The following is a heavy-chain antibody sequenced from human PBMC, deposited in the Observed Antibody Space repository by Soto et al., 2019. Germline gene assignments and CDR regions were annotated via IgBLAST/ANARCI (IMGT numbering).Heavy chain of an antibody. Sequence: QVQVVQSGAEVKKPGASVKVACKASGYTFSTFGMSWVRQAPGQGLEWMGWISVEKGDTNSAQKYQDRVTMTTDTSTGTAYMELRSLTSDDTAVYYCARCYCIVGSSFTCWHFDLWGRGTLVTVSS. CDR1: GYTFSTFG. V-gene: IGHV1-18*01. J-gene: IGHJ2*01. D-gene: IGHD2-15*01. CDR2: ISVEKGDT. CDR3: ARCYCIVGSSFTCWHFDL.